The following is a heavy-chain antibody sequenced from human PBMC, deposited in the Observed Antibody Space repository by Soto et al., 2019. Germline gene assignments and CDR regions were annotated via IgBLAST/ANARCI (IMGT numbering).Heavy chain of an antibody. V-gene: IGHV3-30-3*01. J-gene: IGHJ6*02. CDR1: GYTFRSYA. Sequence: PGGSLRLSCAASGYTFRSYAMHGFRQAPGKGLEWVAVISYDGSNKYYADSVKGRFTISRDNSKNTLYLQMNSLRAEDTALYYCAKGRSYYYYYGVDVWGQGTTVTVSS. CDR2: ISYDGSNK. CDR3: AKGRSYYYYYGVDV.